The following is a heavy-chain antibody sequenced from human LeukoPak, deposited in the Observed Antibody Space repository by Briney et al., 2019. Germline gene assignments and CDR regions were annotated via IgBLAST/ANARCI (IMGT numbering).Heavy chain of an antibody. Sequence: VASVKVSCKASGGTFSSYAISWVRQAPGQGLEWMGRIIPILGIANYAQKFQGRVTITADKSTSTAYMELSSLRSDDTAVYYCATFQIPNFDFDYWGQGTLVTVSS. CDR3: ATFQIPNFDFDY. D-gene: IGHD2-8*01. CDR2: IIPILGIA. J-gene: IGHJ4*02. CDR1: GGTFSSYA. V-gene: IGHV1-69*04.